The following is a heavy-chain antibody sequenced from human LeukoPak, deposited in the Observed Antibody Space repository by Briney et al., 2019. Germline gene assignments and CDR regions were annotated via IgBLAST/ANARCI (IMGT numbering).Heavy chain of an antibody. CDR1: GFTFSAYY. CDR3: ATTTAEFHY. Sequence: GGSLRLSCAASGFTFSAYYMHWVRQAPGKGPVWVSRINSDGSDITYADSVKGRFTISRDNSRDTLYVLMNSLRAEDTAVYYCATTTAEFHYWGQGTLVTVSS. J-gene: IGHJ1*01. D-gene: IGHD4-17*01. V-gene: IGHV3-74*03. CDR2: INSDGSDI.